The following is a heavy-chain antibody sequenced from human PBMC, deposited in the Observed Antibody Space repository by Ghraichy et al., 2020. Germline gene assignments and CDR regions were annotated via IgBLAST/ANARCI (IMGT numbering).Heavy chain of an antibody. V-gene: IGHV3-20*04. D-gene: IGHD3-10*01. Sequence: GGSLRLSCAASGFTFDNYGMSWVRQAPGKGLEWVSGISCNGGSTAYADSVKGRFTISRDSAKNTLSLQMNSLTAEDTALYFCARDGSQGYYYGMDVWGQGTTVIVSS. J-gene: IGHJ6*02. CDR3: ARDGSQGYYYGMDV. CDR2: ISCNGGST. CDR1: GFTFDNYG.